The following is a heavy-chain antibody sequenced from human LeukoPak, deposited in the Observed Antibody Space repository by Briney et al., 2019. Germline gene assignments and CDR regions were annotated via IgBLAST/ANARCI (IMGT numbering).Heavy chain of an antibody. V-gene: IGHV4-34*01. CDR3: AVTISSGWSFDY. CDR2: INHSGST. Sequence: PSETLSLTCAVYGGSFSGYYWSWIRQPPGKGLEWIGEINHSGSTNYNPSLKSRVTISVDTSKNQFSLKLSSVTAADTAVYYCAVTISSGWSFDYWGQGTLVTVPS. CDR1: GGSFSGYY. J-gene: IGHJ4*02. D-gene: IGHD6-19*01.